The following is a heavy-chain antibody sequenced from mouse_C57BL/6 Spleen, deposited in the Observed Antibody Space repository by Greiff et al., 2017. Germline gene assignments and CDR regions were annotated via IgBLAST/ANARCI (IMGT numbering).Heavy chain of an antibody. Sequence: VQLQQSGAELVGPGASVTLSCKASGYTFTDYEMHWVKQTPVHGLEWIGAIDPETGGTAYNQKFKGKAILTADKSSSTAYMELRSLTSEDSAVYYCTRDGPFAYWGQGTLVTVSA. V-gene: IGHV1-15*01. CDR3: TRDGPFAY. CDR2: IDPETGGT. J-gene: IGHJ3*01. CDR1: GYTFTDYE. D-gene: IGHD2-3*01.